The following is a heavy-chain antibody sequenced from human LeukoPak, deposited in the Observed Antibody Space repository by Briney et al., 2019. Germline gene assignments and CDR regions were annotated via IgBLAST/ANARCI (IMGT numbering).Heavy chain of an antibody. Sequence: SETLSLTCAVYGGSFSGYYWSWLRQPPGKGLEWIGEINHSGSTNYNPSLKSRVTISVDTSKNQFSLKLSSVPAADTAVYYCARGRYYDSSGYYLYWGQGTLVTVSS. J-gene: IGHJ4*02. CDR3: ARGRYYDSSGYYLY. CDR2: INHSGST. CDR1: GGSFSGYY. D-gene: IGHD3-22*01. V-gene: IGHV4-34*01.